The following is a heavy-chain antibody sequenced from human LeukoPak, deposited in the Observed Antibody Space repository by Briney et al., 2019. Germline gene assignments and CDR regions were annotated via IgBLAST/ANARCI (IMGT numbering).Heavy chain of an antibody. CDR2: ISSSSSYI. J-gene: IGHJ4*02. CDR1: GFTFSSYS. CDR3: ARDPSDSSGWPNY. D-gene: IGHD6-19*01. V-gene: IGHV3-21*01. Sequence: GGSLRLSCAASGFTFSSYSMNWVRQAPGKGLEWVSSISSSSSYICYADSVKGRFTISRDNAKNSLYLQMNSLRAEDTAVYYCARDPSDSSGWPNYWGQGTLVTVSS.